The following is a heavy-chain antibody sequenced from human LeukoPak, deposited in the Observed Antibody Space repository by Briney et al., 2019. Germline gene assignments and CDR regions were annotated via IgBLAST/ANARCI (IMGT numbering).Heavy chain of an antibody. CDR3: AKNSEQGAPAPLDY. J-gene: IGHJ4*02. D-gene: IGHD4/OR15-4a*01. Sequence: PGGSLRLSCAASGFTFSSYGMIWVRQAPGKGLEWVSGISGSGGSTYLADSVKGRFTISRDNSKNTLYLQMNSLRAEDTAVYYCAKNSEQGAPAPLDYWGQGTLVTVSS. CDR2: ISGSGGST. V-gene: IGHV3-23*01. CDR1: GFTFSSYG.